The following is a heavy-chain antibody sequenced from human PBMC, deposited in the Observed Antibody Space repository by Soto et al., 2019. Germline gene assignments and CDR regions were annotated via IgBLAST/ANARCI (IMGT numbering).Heavy chain of an antibody. D-gene: IGHD3-22*01. V-gene: IGHV3-74*01. CDR2: INSDGSRT. CDR1: GFTFSSYW. Sequence: EVQLVESGGGLVQPGGSLRLSCAASGFTFSSYWLHWVRQAPGKGLVWVSRINSDGSRTTYADSVKGRFTSTRDNAKNMLHLQMNSRRAEDTAVYYCARAFTYYYDIDYWGQGTRVTVSA. CDR3: ARAFTYYYDIDY. J-gene: IGHJ4*02.